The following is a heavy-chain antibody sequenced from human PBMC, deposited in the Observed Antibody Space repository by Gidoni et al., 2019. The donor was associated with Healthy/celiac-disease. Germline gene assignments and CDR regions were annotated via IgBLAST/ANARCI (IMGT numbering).Heavy chain of an antibody. CDR2: IGTAGDT. D-gene: IGHD3-10*01. J-gene: IGHJ5*02. CDR3: ARGRWFGETNWFDP. V-gene: IGHV3-13*04. CDR1: GFTVSSYD. Sequence: EVQLVESGGGLVQPGGSLRLPCAASGFTVSSYDMHWVRQATGKGLEWVSAIGTAGDTYYPGSVKGRFTISRENAKNSLYLQMNSLRAGDTAVYYCARGRWFGETNWFDPWGQGTLVTVSS.